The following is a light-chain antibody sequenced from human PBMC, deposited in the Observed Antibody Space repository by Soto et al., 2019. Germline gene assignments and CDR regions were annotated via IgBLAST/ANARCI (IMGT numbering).Light chain of an antibody. Sequence: EIVLTQSPGTLSLSPGERVTLSCRASQSVSSNYLAWYQQKPGQAPRLLIYGASSRATGIPDRFSGSGSGTDFTLTISRLESEDFAMYYCQHYGSSPTWTFGQGTRLE. CDR3: QHYGSSPTWT. V-gene: IGKV3-20*01. CDR1: QSVSSNY. CDR2: GAS. J-gene: IGKJ5*01.